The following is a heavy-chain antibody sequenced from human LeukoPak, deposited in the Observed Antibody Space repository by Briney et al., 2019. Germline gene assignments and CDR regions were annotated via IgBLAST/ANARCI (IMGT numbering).Heavy chain of an antibody. CDR1: GGSFSGYY. CDR3: ARLFSSGWSAGDY. J-gene: IGHJ4*02. CDR2: INHSGST. V-gene: IGHV4-34*01. D-gene: IGHD6-19*01. Sequence: SETLSLTCAVYGGSFSGYYWSWIRQPPGKGLEWIGEINHSGSTNYNPSLKSRVTISVDTSKNQFSLKLSSVTAADTAVYYCARLFSSGWSAGDYWGQGTLVTVSS.